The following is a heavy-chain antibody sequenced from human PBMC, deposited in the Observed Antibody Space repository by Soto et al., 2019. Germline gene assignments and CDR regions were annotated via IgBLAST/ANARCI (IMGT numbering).Heavy chain of an antibody. CDR2: ISYDGSNK. CDR1: GFTFSSYA. D-gene: IGHD6-13*01. CDR3: ARDLRGQLEDYYYYYGMDV. V-gene: IGHV3-30-3*01. Sequence: QVQLVESGGGVVQPGRSLRLSCAASGFTFSSYAMHWVRQAPGKGLEWVAVISYDGSNKYYADSVKGRFTISRDNSKNTLYLQMNSLRAEDTAVYYCARDLRGQLEDYYYYYGMDVWGQGTTVTVSS. J-gene: IGHJ6*02.